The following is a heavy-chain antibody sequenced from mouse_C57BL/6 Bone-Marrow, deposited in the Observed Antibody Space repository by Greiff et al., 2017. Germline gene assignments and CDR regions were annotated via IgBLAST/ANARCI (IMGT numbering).Heavy chain of an antibody. CDR3: ARNYYGSSYFYWYFDV. CDR2: IHPNSGST. D-gene: IGHD1-1*01. Sequence: QVQLQQSGAELVKPGASVKLSCKASGYTFTSYWMHWVKQRPGQGLEWIGMIHPNSGSTNYNEKFKSKATLTVDKSSSTAYMQLSSLTSEDSAVYYCARNYYGSSYFYWYFDVWGTGTTVTVSS. V-gene: IGHV1-64*01. J-gene: IGHJ1*03. CDR1: GYTFTSYW.